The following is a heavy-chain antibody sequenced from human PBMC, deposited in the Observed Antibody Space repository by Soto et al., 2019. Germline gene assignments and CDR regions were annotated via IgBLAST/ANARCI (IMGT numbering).Heavy chain of an antibody. J-gene: IGHJ4*02. D-gene: IGHD6-6*01. V-gene: IGHV4-59*08. Sequence: PSETLSLTCTVSGGSISSYYWSWIRQPPGKGLEWIGYIYYSGSTNYNPSLKSRVTISVETSKNQFSLKLSSVTAADTAVYYCARTYSSSFLPSDYWGQGTLVTVSS. CDR2: IYYSGST. CDR3: ARTYSSSFLPSDY. CDR1: GGSISSYY.